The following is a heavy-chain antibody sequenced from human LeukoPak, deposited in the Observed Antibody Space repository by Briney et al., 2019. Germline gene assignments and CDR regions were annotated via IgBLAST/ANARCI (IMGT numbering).Heavy chain of an antibody. J-gene: IGHJ6*04. CDR2: IYYSGNT. V-gene: IGHV4-59*12. D-gene: IGHD3-22*01. Sequence: SETLSLTCTVSGGSISSYYWSWIRQPPGKGLEWIGYIYYSGNTNYNPSLKSRITISVDKSKDQFSLKLSSVTAADTAVYYCARDSYYYDSSGYQRMDVWGKGTTVTISS. CDR1: GGSISSYY. CDR3: ARDSYYYDSSGYQRMDV.